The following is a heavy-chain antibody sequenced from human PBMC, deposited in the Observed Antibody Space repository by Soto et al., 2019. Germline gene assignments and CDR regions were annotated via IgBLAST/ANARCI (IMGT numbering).Heavy chain of an antibody. CDR3: ARERYSSGWYDAFDI. Sequence: GGSLRLSCAASGFTFSSYDMHWVRQATGKGLEWVSAIGTAGDTYYPGSVKGRFTISRENAKNSLYLQMNSLRAGDTAVYYCARERYSSGWYDAFDIWGQGTMVTVSS. J-gene: IGHJ3*02. CDR1: GFTFSSYD. V-gene: IGHV3-13*01. CDR2: IGTAGDT. D-gene: IGHD6-19*01.